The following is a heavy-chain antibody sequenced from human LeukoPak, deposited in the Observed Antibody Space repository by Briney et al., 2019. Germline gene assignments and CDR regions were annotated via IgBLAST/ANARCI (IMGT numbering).Heavy chain of an antibody. CDR2: IYYSGST. Sequence: SETLSLTCTASGGSISSYYWSWIRQPSGKGLEWIGYIYYSGSTNYNPSLKSRVTISVDTSKNQFSLKLSSVTAADTAVYYCARAPEDYDSSGYYFDYWGQGTLVTVSS. D-gene: IGHD3-22*01. J-gene: IGHJ4*02. V-gene: IGHV4-59*01. CDR3: ARAPEDYDSSGYYFDY. CDR1: GGSISSYY.